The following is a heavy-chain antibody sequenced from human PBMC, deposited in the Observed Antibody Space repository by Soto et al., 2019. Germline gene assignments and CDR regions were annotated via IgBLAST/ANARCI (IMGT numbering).Heavy chain of an antibody. CDR2: INPNSGGT. CDR3: AREVGYCSGGSCPDAFDI. CDR1: GYTFTGYY. Sequence: QVQLVQSGAEVKKPGASVKVSCKASGYTFTGYYMHWVRQAPGQGLEWMGWINPNSGGTNYAQKFQGWVNMTRDTSISTAYMELSRLRSDDTAVYYCAREVGYCSGGSCPDAFDIWGQGTMVTVSS. D-gene: IGHD2-15*01. J-gene: IGHJ3*02. V-gene: IGHV1-2*04.